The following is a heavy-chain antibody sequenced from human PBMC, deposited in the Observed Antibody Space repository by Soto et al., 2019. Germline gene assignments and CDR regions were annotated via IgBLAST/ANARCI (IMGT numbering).Heavy chain of an antibody. CDR1: GFTFSSYA. Sequence: QVQLVESGGGVVQPGRSLRLSCAASGFTFSSYAMHWVRQAPGKGLEWVAVISYDGSNKYYADSVKGRFTISRDNSKNTLYLQMNSLRAEDTAVYYCASQLSSNYYDSSGYPRDYYYGMDVWGQGTTVTVSS. J-gene: IGHJ6*02. CDR2: ISYDGSNK. CDR3: ASQLSSNYYDSSGYPRDYYYGMDV. V-gene: IGHV3-30*14. D-gene: IGHD3-22*01.